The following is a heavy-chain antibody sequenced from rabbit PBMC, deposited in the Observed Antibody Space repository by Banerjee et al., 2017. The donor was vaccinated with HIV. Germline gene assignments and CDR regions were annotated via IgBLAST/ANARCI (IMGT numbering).Heavy chain of an antibody. Sequence: QEQLEESGGDLVKPEGSLTLTCTASGFSFRNKYVMCWVRQAPGKGLEWIGCINTSSGNTVYATWAKGRFTISKTSSTTVTLQMTSLTAADTATYFCARGGVGSSAGFDLWGQGTLVTVS. D-gene: IGHD8-1*01. J-gene: IGHJ4*01. CDR1: GFSFRNKYV. V-gene: IGHV1S45*01. CDR3: ARGGVGSSAGFDL. CDR2: INTSSGNT.